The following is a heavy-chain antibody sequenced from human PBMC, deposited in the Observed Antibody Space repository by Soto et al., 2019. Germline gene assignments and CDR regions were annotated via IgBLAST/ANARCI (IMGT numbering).Heavy chain of an antibody. V-gene: IGHV3-48*04. D-gene: IGHD3-3*02. J-gene: IGHJ4*02. Sequence: GGSLRLSCAASGFTFNSYWMSWIRQAPGKGLEWVSYISSSSRTIYYADSVRGRFTISRDNAENSVYLQMNSLRAEDTALYYCARNSEHFDYWGQGIMVTVSS. CDR2: ISSSSRTI. CDR3: ARNSEHFDY. CDR1: GFTFNSYW.